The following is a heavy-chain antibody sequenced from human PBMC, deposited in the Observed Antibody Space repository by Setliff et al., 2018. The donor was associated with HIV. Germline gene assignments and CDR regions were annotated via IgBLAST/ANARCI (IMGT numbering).Heavy chain of an antibody. Sequence: PSETLSLTCTVSGGSVSNSAYYWGWVRQPTGKGREWIGTIYYSGSTQYNPSFKSRVTISIDTSKNEFSLKLLSVTAADTAVYYCARMESTRPPRGLDYWGQGTLVTVSS. J-gene: IGHJ4*02. V-gene: IGHV4-39*01. CDR3: ARMESTRPPRGLDY. D-gene: IGHD6-6*01. CDR1: GGSVSNSAYY. CDR2: IYYSGST.